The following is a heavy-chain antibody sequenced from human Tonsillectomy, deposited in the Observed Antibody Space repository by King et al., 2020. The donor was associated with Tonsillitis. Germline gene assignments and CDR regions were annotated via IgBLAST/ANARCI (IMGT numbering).Heavy chain of an antibody. Sequence: VQLVESGGGLVQPGGSLRLSCAASGFTFYRFAMSWVRQAPGKGLEWVSGISGNGGSTSYADSVKGRFAISRDNSKNTLYLQMDGLRAEDTALFYCVKDVWGNNWYYFDSWGQGTLVTVSS. V-gene: IGHV3-23*04. D-gene: IGHD1-1*01. J-gene: IGHJ4*02. CDR2: ISGNGGST. CDR3: VKDVWGNNWYYFDS. CDR1: GFTFYRFA.